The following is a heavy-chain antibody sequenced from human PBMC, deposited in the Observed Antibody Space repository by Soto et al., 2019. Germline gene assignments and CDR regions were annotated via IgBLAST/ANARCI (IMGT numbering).Heavy chain of an antibody. CDR3: GRDPGQYQLLFGDYYYYGMDV. D-gene: IGHD2-2*01. Sequence: PSETLSLTCTVSGGSISSYYWSWIRQPPGKGLEWIGYIYYSGSTNYNPSLKSRVTISVDTSKNQFSLKLSSVTAADTAVYYCGRDPGQYQLLFGDYYYYGMDVWGQGTTVTVS. CDR1: GGSISSYY. J-gene: IGHJ6*02. V-gene: IGHV4-59*01. CDR2: IYYSGST.